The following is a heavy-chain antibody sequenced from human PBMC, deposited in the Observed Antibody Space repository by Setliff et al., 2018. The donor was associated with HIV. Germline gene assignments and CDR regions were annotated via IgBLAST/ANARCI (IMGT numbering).Heavy chain of an antibody. CDR2: VHSTGTT. CDR1: GGSFSTYY. J-gene: IGHJ3*01. D-gene: IGHD3-10*01. Sequence: SEPLSLTCTVSGGSFSTYYWSWIRQPAGEGPEYIGRVHSTGTTIYNPSLKSRVTMSVDASKNQLSLKLRSVTAADTAVYYCARARITMIGGRLEPYAFDRWGQGTKVTVSS. V-gene: IGHV4-4*07. CDR3: ARARITMIGGRLEPYAFDR.